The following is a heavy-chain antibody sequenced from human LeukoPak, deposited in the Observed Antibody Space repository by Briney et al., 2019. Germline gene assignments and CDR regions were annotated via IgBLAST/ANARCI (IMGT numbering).Heavy chain of an antibody. CDR1: GLSFSSYA. Sequence: GGSLRLSCAASGLSFSSYAMSWVRQAPGKGLEWVSAISGSGGSTYFADSVKGRFTIFRDNSKNTLYLQMNSLRAEDTAVYYCATRYGSGTYCFDYWGQGTLVTVSS. D-gene: IGHD3-10*01. J-gene: IGHJ4*02. CDR3: ATRYGSGTYCFDY. V-gene: IGHV3-23*01. CDR2: ISGSGGST.